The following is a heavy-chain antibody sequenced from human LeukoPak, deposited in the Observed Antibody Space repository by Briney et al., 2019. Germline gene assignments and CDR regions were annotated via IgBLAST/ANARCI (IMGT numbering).Heavy chain of an antibody. D-gene: IGHD3-10*01. CDR1: GFTFGSYG. J-gene: IGHJ6*02. CDR2: ISYDGSNK. Sequence: GRSLRLSCAASGFTFGSYGMHWVRQAPGKGLEWVAVISYDGSNKYYADSVKGRFTISRDNSKNTLYLQMDSLRPDDTAVYYCAKINQPFGSGSYFYYYGMGVWGQGTTVTVSS. CDR3: AKINQPFGSGSYFYYYGMGV. V-gene: IGHV3-30*18.